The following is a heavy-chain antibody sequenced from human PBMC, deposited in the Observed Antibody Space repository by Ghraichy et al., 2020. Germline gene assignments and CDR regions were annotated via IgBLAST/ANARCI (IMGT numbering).Heavy chain of an antibody. J-gene: IGHJ6*02. D-gene: IGHD6-6*01. V-gene: IGHV3-53*01. CDR3: ARVGPSSTSYAMDV. CDR1: GFNVSSNY. Sequence: GGSLRLSCTASGFNVSSNYMSWVRQAPGKGLEWVSVSYRGDSSYYAGAVKGRFTMSRDNSKNTVDLQMNSVRVEDTAMYYCARVGPSSTSYAMDVWGQGTTVTVSS. CDR2: SYRGDSS.